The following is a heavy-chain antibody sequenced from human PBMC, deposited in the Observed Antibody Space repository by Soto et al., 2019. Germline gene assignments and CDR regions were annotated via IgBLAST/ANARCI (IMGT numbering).Heavy chain of an antibody. Sequence: SETLSLTCAVYGGSFSGYYWSWIRQPPGKGLEWIGEINHSGSTNYNPSLKSRVTISVDTSKNQFSLKLSSVTAADTAVYYCATQAYCGGDCYSGDYWGQGTLVTVSS. V-gene: IGHV4-34*01. CDR2: INHSGST. J-gene: IGHJ4*02. D-gene: IGHD2-21*02. CDR3: ATQAYCGGDCYSGDY. CDR1: GGSFSGYY.